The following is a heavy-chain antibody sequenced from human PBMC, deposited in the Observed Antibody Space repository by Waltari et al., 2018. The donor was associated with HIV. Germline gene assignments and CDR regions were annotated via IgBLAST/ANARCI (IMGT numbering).Heavy chain of an antibody. V-gene: IGHV4-59*01. D-gene: IGHD2-2*01. Sequence: QVQLQESGPGLVKPSETLSLTCPVSGGSISSYYWSWIRQPPGKGLEWIGYIYYSGSTNYNPSLKSRVTISVDTSKNQFSLKLSSVTAADTAVYYCARVYCSSTSCEFDPWGQGTLVTVSS. J-gene: IGHJ5*02. CDR1: GGSISSYY. CDR3: ARVYCSSTSCEFDP. CDR2: IYYSGST.